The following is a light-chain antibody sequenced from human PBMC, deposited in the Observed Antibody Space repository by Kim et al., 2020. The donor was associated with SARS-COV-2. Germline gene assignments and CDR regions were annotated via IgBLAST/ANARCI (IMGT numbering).Light chain of an antibody. CDR1: SSDVGGYNS. CDR2: DVS. J-gene: IGLJ2*01. V-gene: IGLV2-14*04. Sequence: GQSITISCTGTSSDVGGYNSVSWYQRRPGKAPKLMIYDVSKRPSGVSNRFSGSKSGNTASLTISGLQAEDEADYYCSSYTSSSTVVFGGGTQLTV. CDR3: SSYTSSSTVV.